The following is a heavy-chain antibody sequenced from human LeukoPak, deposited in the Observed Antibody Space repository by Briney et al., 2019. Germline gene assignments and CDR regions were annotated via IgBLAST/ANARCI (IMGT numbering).Heavy chain of an antibody. CDR1: GGSFSGYY. CDR2: INHSGST. J-gene: IGHJ4*02. V-gene: IGHV4-34*01. D-gene: IGHD3-10*01. Sequence: SETLSLTCAVYGGSFSGYYWSWIRQPPGKGLEWIGEINHSGSTNYNPSLKSRVTISVDTSKNQFSLKLSSVTAADTAVYYCVSDGFGELSTYFDYWGQGTLVTVSS. CDR3: VSDGFGELSTYFDY.